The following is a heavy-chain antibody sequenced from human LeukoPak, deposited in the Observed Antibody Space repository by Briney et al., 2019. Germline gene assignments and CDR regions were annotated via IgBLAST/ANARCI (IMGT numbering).Heavy chain of an antibody. V-gene: IGHV3-48*03. CDR3: GLLQPPITAAGKVY. D-gene: IGHD6-13*01. Sequence: GGSLRLSCAASGFTFGSYEMNWVRQAPGKGLEWISYISGSGRTIYYADSVKGRFTISRDNAKNSLSLQMNSLRAEDTAVYYCGLLQPPITAAGKVYWGQGSLVTVSS. CDR1: GFTFGSYE. CDR2: ISGSGRTI. J-gene: IGHJ4*02.